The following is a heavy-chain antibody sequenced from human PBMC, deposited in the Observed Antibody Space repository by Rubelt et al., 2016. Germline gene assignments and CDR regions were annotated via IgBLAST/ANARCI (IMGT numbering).Heavy chain of an antibody. CDR2: IYYSGST. D-gene: IGHD2-21*01. Sequence: QVQLQQWGAGLLKPSETLSLTCAVYGGSFSGYYWSWIRQPPGKGLEWIGYIYYSGSTNYNPSRRGRVTISVDTAKNQFSLKLSSVTAADTAVYYCASLHILPSQAWGQGTLVTVSS. V-gene: IGHV4-34*11. CDR1: GGSFSGYY. CDR3: ASLHILPSQA. J-gene: IGHJ4*02.